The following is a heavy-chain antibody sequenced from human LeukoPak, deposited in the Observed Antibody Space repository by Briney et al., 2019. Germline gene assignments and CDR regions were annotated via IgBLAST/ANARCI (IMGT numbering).Heavy chain of an antibody. D-gene: IGHD3-10*01. CDR3: ARAGSGSYGETYYFDY. CDR1: GFTFDDYG. J-gene: IGHJ4*02. V-gene: IGHV3-20*04. Sequence: GGSLRLSCAASGFTFDDYGMGWVRQAPGKGLEWVSGINWNGGSTGYADSVKGRFTISRDNAKNSLYLQMNSLRAEDTALYYCARAGSGSYGETYYFDYWGQGTLVTVSS. CDR2: INWNGGST.